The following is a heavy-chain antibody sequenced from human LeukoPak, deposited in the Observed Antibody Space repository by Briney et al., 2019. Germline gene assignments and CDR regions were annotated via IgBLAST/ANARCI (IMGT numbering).Heavy chain of an antibody. CDR2: IYYSGST. Sequence: SETLSLTCTVSGGSISSYYWSWIRRPPGKGLECIGYIYYSGSTNYNPSLKSRVTISVDTSKNQFSLKLTSVTAADTAVYFCARSHAQKWSGYSHWGQGTLVTVSS. D-gene: IGHD3-3*01. CDR3: ARSHAQKWSGYSH. V-gene: IGHV4-59*01. J-gene: IGHJ4*02. CDR1: GGSISSYY.